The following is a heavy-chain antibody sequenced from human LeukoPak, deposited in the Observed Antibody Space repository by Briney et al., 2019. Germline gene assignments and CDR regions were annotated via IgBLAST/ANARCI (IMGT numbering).Heavy chain of an antibody. CDR3: AKVDWREYNFDS. Sequence: SETLSLTCTVSGGSISSGNSYWSWIRQPPGKGLEWIGYSYYSGNTNYNPSLKGRVTISVDTSKSQFSLEVTSVTAADTAIYYCAKVDWREYNFDSWGQGALVTVSS. CDR1: GGSISSGNSY. CDR2: SYYSGNT. J-gene: IGHJ4*02. V-gene: IGHV4-61*01. D-gene: IGHD3/OR15-3a*01.